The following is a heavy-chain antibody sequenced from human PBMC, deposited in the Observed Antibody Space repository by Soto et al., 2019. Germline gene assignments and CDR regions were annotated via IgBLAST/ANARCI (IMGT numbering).Heavy chain of an antibody. Sequence: ETLSLTCTVSGGSISSYYWSWIRQPPGKGLEWIGYIYYSGSTNYNPSLKSRVTISVDTSKNQFSLKLSSVTAADTAVYYCAREGSIAEDGSPPHDAFAIWGQGTMVNVSS. CDR2: IYYSGST. CDR3: AREGSIAEDGSPPHDAFAI. D-gene: IGHD6-6*01. CDR1: GGSISSYY. J-gene: IGHJ3*02. V-gene: IGHV4-59*01.